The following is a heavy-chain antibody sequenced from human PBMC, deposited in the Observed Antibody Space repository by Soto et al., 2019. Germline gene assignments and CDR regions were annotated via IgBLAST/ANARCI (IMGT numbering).Heavy chain of an antibody. D-gene: IGHD3-3*01. CDR3: AREGIFGVYAFDI. CDR2: INPNSGGT. CDR1: GYTFTGYY. J-gene: IGHJ3*02. V-gene: IGHV1-2*04. Sequence: ASVTVSCKASGYTFTGYYMHWVRQAPGQGLEWMGWINPNSGGTNYAQKFQGWVTMTRDTSISTAYMELSRLRSDDTAVYYCAREGIFGVYAFDIWGQGTMVTVSS.